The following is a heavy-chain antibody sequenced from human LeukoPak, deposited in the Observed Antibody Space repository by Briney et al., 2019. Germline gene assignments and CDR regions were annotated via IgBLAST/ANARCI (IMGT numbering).Heavy chain of an antibody. CDR1: GGSISSGGYY. Sequence: SETLSLTCTVSGGSISSGGYYWSWIRQHPGKGLEWIGYIYYSGSTYYNPSLKSRVTISVDTSKNQFSLKLSSVTAADTAVYYCARDRGDCSSTSCYWGAAFDIWGQGTMVTDSS. D-gene: IGHD2-2*01. J-gene: IGHJ3*02. V-gene: IGHV4-31*03. CDR2: IYYSGST. CDR3: ARDRGDCSSTSCYWGAAFDI.